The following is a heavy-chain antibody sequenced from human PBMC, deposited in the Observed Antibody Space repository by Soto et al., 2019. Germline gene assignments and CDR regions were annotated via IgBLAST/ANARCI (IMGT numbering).Heavy chain of an antibody. CDR3: AKNGQPPYYYYGLDV. D-gene: IGHD1-1*01. Sequence: GASVKVSCKASGYTFSRYGISWVRQAPGQGLEWMGWISGYNGDTNYAQKFQGRVSMTIDTSTETAYMELGSLTSDDTALYYRAKNGQPPYYYYGLDVWG. V-gene: IGHV1-18*01. CDR1: GYTFSRYG. CDR2: ISGYNGDT. J-gene: IGHJ6*02.